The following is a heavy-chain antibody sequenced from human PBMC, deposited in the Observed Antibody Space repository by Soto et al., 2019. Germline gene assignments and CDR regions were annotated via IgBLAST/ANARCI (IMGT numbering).Heavy chain of an antibody. CDR2: INPSGGST. D-gene: IGHD3-10*01. J-gene: IGHJ6*02. Sequence: ASVKVSCKASGYTFTSYYMHWVRQAPGQGLEWMGIINPSGGSTSYAQKFQGRVTMTRDTSTSTVYMELSSLRSEDTAVYYCARAYYYGSGSPIYGMDVWGQGTTVTVSS. CDR1: GYTFTSYY. CDR3: ARAYYYGSGSPIYGMDV. V-gene: IGHV1-46*01.